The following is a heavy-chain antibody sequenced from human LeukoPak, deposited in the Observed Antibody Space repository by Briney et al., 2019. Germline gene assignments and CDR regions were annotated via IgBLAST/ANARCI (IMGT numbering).Heavy chain of an antibody. J-gene: IGHJ6*02. CDR2: ISGSGDIT. Sequence: GGSLRLSCAASGFTFSNYAMSWVRQAPGKGLEWVSGISGSGDITYYADSVKGRFTISRDNSKNTLYLQINSLRAEDTAVYYCAKDRSDSSSWYCVDVWGQGTTVTVSS. CDR1: GFTFSNYA. V-gene: IGHV3-23*01. D-gene: IGHD6-13*01. CDR3: AKDRSDSSSWYCVDV.